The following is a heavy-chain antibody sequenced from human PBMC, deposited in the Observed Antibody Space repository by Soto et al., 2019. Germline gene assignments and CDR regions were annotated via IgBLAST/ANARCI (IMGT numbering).Heavy chain of an antibody. CDR1: GYTFSDYG. Sequence: ASVKVSCKASGYTFSDYGISWVRQAPGQRPEYMGWISTNNGNTKYAQNIRGRVTMTTDTSTSTGYMELRGLRPDDTAVYYCAIQRAGAYGMDVWGQGTTVTVSS. CDR3: AIQRAGAYGMDV. D-gene: IGHD3-10*01. V-gene: IGHV1-18*01. CDR2: ISTNNGNT. J-gene: IGHJ6*02.